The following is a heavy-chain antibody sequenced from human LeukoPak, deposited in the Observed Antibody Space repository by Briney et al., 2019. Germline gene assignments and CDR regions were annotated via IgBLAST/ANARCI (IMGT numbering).Heavy chain of an antibody. CDR1: GFTFSSYA. D-gene: IGHD6-19*01. V-gene: IGHV3-23*01. CDR2: ISGSGGST. J-gene: IGHJ3*02. Sequence: GGSLRLSCAASGFTFSSYAMSWVRRAPGKGLEWVSAISGSGGSTYYADSVKGRFTISRDNSKNMLYLQMNSLRVNDTAVYYCASDSSVDAFDIWGQGTMVTVSS. CDR3: ASDSSVDAFDI.